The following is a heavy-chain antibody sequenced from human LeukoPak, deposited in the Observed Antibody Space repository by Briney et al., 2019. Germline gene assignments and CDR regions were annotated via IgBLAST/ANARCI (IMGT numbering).Heavy chain of an antibody. CDR1: GYTFTGYY. D-gene: IGHD3-10*01. V-gene: IGHV1-2*02. Sequence: ASVKVSCKASGYTFTGYYMHWMRQAPGQGLEWMGWINPNSGGTNYAQKFQGRVTMTRDTSISTAYMELSRLRSDDTAVYYCARDRHYYGSGSNQYYYYGMDVWGQGTTVTVSS. CDR2: INPNSGGT. CDR3: ARDRHYYGSGSNQYYYYGMDV. J-gene: IGHJ6*02.